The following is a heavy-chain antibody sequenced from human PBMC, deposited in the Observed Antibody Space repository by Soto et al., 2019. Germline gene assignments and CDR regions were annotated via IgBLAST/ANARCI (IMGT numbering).Heavy chain of an antibody. D-gene: IGHD3-10*01. V-gene: IGHV1-2*02. CDR3: ARNMDYYYGPGSGNGHGV. J-gene: IGHJ6*02. CDR2: INPKFGDT. CDR1: GYTFTAYY. Sequence: QVQLVQSGAEVKAPGDSVRVSCEASGYTFTAYYIHWVRQAPGQGLEWMGWINPKFGDTTYAQDFQGRLTLTRDMSISTVYMDLSRLTSDDTAIYYCARNMDYYYGPGSGNGHGVWGQGTTVNVFS.